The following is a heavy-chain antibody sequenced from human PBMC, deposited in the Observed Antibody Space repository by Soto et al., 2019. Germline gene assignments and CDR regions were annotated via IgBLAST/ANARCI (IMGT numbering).Heavy chain of an antibody. V-gene: IGHV4-39*01. J-gene: IGHJ4*02. CDR2: IYYTGST. D-gene: IGHD3-9*01. CDR3: ARTKEYDILTGYYIYYFDY. CDR1: GDSINSVSYY. Sequence: SQTLSLTCSVFGDSINSVSYYRGLIRKPPGKGLEWIGSIYYTGSTFYNPSLKSRVTMSSDTSKNQFSLKLSSVTATDTSVYYCARTKEYDILTGYYIYYFDYWGQGTLVTVSS.